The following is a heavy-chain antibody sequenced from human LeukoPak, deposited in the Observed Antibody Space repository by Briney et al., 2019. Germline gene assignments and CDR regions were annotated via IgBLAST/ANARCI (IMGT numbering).Heavy chain of an antibody. CDR2: IKSKTDGGTT. J-gene: IGHJ5*02. V-gene: IGHV3-15*01. CDR1: GITFSNAW. Sequence: GGSLRLFCAASGITFSNAWMSWVRQAPGKGLEWVGRIKSKTDGGTTDYAGPVKGRFTISRDDSKNMLYLQMNSLKTEDTAVYYCTTARLYYYDSSGYFPRWFDPWGQGTLVTVSS. CDR3: TTARLYYYDSSGYFPRWFDP. D-gene: IGHD3-22*01.